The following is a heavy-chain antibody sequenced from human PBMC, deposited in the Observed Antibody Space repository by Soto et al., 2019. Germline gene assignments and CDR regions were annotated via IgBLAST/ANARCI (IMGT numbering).Heavy chain of an antibody. CDR1: GFTFIDFA. CDR2: IGGTGGTT. V-gene: IGHV3-23*01. Sequence: EVQLLESGGGLAQPGGSLRLSCTASGFTFIDFAMSWVRQAPGKGLEWVSAIGGTGGTTYYADSVKGRFSISRDNSKNPLHLQMNRLRADDTAVYFCAKVRIAYHDRTDSFDLWGQGTMVTVSS. D-gene: IGHD3-22*01. CDR3: AKVRIAYHDRTDSFDL. J-gene: IGHJ3*01.